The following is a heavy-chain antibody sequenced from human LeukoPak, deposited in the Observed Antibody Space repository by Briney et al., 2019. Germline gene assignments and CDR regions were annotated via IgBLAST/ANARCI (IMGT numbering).Heavy chain of an antibody. CDR3: PGHQREYSSSWVPLDY. CDR2: IYPGDSDT. Sequence: GESLKISCEGSGYSFTTYWIGWVRQMPGKGLEWMGIIYPGDSDTRYSPSFQGQVTISADKSTNIVYLQWSSLKASDTAMYYCPGHQREYSSSWVPLDYWGQGTQVTVSS. V-gene: IGHV5-51*01. J-gene: IGHJ4*02. CDR1: GYSFTTYW. D-gene: IGHD6-6*01.